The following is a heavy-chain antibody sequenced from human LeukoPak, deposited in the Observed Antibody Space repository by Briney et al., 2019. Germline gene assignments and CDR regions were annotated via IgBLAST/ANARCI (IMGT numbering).Heavy chain of an antibody. Sequence: ASVKVSCKAPGYTFTSYYMHWVRQPPGQGLEGMGIINPSGGNKSNTQKFQSRVTMTSDTSTSTVYMELSSLRTEDTAVYYCARDKEMATMLIDYWGQGTLVTVSS. CDR2: INPSGGNK. V-gene: IGHV1-46*01. CDR3: ARDKEMATMLIDY. CDR1: GYTFTSYY. J-gene: IGHJ4*02. D-gene: IGHD5-24*01.